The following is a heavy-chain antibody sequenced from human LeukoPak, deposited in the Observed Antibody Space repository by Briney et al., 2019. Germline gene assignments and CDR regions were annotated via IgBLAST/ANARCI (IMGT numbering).Heavy chain of an antibody. CDR3: AKDKLGNWCFDC. J-gene: IGHJ4*02. D-gene: IGHD1-1*01. Sequence: PGGSLRLSCAASGFTFSNAWMSWVRQAPGKGLEWVGRIKSKTDGGTTDYAAPVKGRFTISRDDSKNTLYLQMNSLRTEDTALYYCAKDKLGNWCFDCWGQGTLVTVSS. CDR2: IKSKTDGGTT. CDR1: GFTFSNAW. V-gene: IGHV3-15*05.